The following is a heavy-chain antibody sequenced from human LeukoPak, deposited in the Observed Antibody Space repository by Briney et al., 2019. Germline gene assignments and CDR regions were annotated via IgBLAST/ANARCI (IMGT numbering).Heavy chain of an antibody. Sequence: PSETLSLTCTVSGGFISSYYWSWIRQPPGKGLEWIGYIYTSGSTNYNPSLKSRVTISVDTSKNQFSLKLSSVTAADTAVYYCARHWGICSSTSCPIDYWGQGTLVTVSS. V-gene: IGHV4-4*09. J-gene: IGHJ4*02. CDR1: GGFISSYY. CDR3: ARHWGICSSTSCPIDY. D-gene: IGHD2-2*01. CDR2: IYTSGST.